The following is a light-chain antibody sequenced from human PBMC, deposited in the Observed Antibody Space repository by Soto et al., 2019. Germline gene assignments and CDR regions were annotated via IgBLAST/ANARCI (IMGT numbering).Light chain of an antibody. CDR2: EAI. V-gene: IGLV2-23*01. CDR1: SSDVVGYNF. J-gene: IGLJ2*01. CDR3: CSFAGTHVV. Sequence: QSVLTQPASVSESPGQSITISCTGTSSDVVGYNFVSWYQQHPGKVPTLMIYEAIKRPSGVSNRFSGSKSGNTASLTISGLQAEDEADYYCCSFAGTHVVFGGGTKLTVL.